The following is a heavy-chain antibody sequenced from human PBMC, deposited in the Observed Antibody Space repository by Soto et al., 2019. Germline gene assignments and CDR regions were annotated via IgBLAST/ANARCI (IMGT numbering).Heavy chain of an antibody. CDR3: ARKQLAFWNGFDS. CDR2: VYYSGRT. D-gene: IGHD6-6*01. CDR1: GASVSSDTHY. V-gene: IGHV4-39*01. J-gene: IGHJ5*01. Sequence: SETLSLTCTVSGASVSSDTHYWAWVRQPLGKGLEWIGCVYYSGRTYYNASLKSRVSISIDTSKNQFSVKLTSMTAADTAIYFCARKQLAFWNGFDSWGQGTLVTVSS.